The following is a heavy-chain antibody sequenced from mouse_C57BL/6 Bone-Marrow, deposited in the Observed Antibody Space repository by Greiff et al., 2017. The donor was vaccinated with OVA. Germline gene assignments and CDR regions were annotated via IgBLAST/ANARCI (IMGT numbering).Heavy chain of an antibody. CDR1: GFTFSDYG. CDR2: ISSGSSTI. V-gene: IGHV5-17*01. J-gene: IGHJ4*01. Sequence: DVKLVESGGGLVKPGGSLKLSCAASGFTFSDYGMHWVRQAPEKGLEWVAYISSGSSTIYYADTVKGRFTISRDNAKNTLFLQMTSLRSEDTAMYYCAPTGTDAMDYWGQGTSVTVSS. CDR3: APTGTDAMDY. D-gene: IGHD4-1*02.